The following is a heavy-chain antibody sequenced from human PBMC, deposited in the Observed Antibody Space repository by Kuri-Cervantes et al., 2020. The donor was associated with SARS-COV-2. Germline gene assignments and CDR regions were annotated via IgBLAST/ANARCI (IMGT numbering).Heavy chain of an antibody. CDR1: GFTFSSYW. CDR3: ARDMAVHYYFDY. J-gene: IGHJ4*02. V-gene: IGHV3-7*01. D-gene: IGHD6-19*01. CDR2: IKQDGSEK. Sequence: GGSLRLSCAASGFTFSSYWMSWVRQAPGTGLEWVANIKQDGSEKYYVDSVKGRFTISRDNAKNSLYLQMNSLRAADTAVYYCARDMAVHYYFDYWGQGTQVTVSS.